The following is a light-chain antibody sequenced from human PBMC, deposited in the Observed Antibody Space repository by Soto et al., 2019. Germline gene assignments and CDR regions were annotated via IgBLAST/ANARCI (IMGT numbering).Light chain of an antibody. CDR1: NSDVGGYSY. V-gene: IGLV2-11*01. Sequence: QSVLTQPRSVSGSPGQSVTISCTGTNSDVGGYSYVSWYQQHPGKAPKLMIYDVRKWPSGVPDRFSGSKSGNTASLTISGLQAEDEADYYCCSYAGRFSYVFGSGTKLTVL. CDR2: DVR. J-gene: IGLJ1*01. CDR3: CSYAGRFSYV.